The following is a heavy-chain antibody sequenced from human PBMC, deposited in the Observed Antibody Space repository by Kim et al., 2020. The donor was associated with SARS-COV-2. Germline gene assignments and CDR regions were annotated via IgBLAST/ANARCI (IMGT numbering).Heavy chain of an antibody. CDR1: GFTFNNYA. CDR2: ISGSGAPT. D-gene: IGHD1-26*01. J-gene: IGHJ4*01. Sequence: GRSLRLSCAASGFTFNNYAMSWVRQAPGKGLEWVSTISGSGAPTYYADSVKGRFTISRDDSKNTLHLQMNSLRAEDTAVYYCAKASSRGAYLTYFDYWG. V-gene: IGHV3-23*01. CDR3: AKASSRGAYLTYFDY.